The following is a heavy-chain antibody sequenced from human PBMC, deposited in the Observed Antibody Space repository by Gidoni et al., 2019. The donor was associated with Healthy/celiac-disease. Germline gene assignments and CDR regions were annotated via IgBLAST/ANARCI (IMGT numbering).Heavy chain of an antibody. CDR1: GFTVNSYS. CDR2: ISGSGGST. J-gene: IGHJ4*02. D-gene: IGHD1-7*01. V-gene: IGHV3-23*04. CDR3: AKATATGTTIQPFDY. Sequence: EVQRVESGGGLVQPGGSLSFSCAASGFTVNSYSMSWVRPAPGKGLAWVSAISGSGGSTYYADSVKGRFTISRDNSKNTLYLQMNSLRAEDTAVYYCAKATATGTTIQPFDYWGQGTLVTVSS.